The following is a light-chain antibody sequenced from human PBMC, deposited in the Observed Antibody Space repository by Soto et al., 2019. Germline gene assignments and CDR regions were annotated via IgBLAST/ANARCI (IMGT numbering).Light chain of an antibody. V-gene: IGKV1-5*03. Sequence: DIKMTQSPSTLSASVGDRVTITCRASQSVGSWLAWYQQKPGKAPKLLIYKASSLESGVPSRFSGSGSGTEFSLTISSLQPDDFASYHCQQYGSSSPWTFDQGTKVEIK. J-gene: IGKJ1*01. CDR1: QSVGSW. CDR3: QQYGSSSPWT. CDR2: KAS.